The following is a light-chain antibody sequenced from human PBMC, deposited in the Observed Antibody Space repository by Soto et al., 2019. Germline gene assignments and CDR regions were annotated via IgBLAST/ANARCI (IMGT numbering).Light chain of an antibody. Sequence: SFELTQPPSVSVSPGQTASITCSGDNLEDKYVCWYQQKPGQSPVMVIHRDSERPSGIPERVSGSNYGDTATLTISETQAVDEADYYCQAWHNSPRVVFGGGTKLTVL. CDR2: RDS. V-gene: IGLV3-1*01. CDR3: QAWHNSPRVV. J-gene: IGLJ2*01. CDR1: NLEDKY.